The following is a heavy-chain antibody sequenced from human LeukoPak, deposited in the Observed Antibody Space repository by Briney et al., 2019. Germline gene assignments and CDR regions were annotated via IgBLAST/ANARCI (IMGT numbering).Heavy chain of an antibody. CDR3: AREAVRQQLDLDY. J-gene: IGHJ4*02. D-gene: IGHD6-13*01. Sequence: ASVKVSCKASGGTFSSYAISRVRQAPGQGLEWMGGIIPIFGTANYAQKFQGRVTITADESTSTAYMELSSLRSEDTAVYYCAREAVRQQLDLDYWGQGTLVTVSS. CDR2: IIPIFGTA. CDR1: GGTFSSYA. V-gene: IGHV1-69*13.